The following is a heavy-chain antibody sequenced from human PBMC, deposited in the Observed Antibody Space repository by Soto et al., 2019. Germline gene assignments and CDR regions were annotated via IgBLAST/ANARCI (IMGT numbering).Heavy chain of an antibody. J-gene: IGHJ5*02. CDR3: ARVYPSDTRYGYVGNNWFDP. V-gene: IGHV1-46*03. CDR2: INPSGGST. D-gene: IGHD5-18*01. Sequence: ASVKVSCKASGYTFTSYYMHWVRQAPGQGLEWMGIINPSGGSTSYAQKFQGRVTMTRDTSTSTVYMELSSLRSEDTAVYFCARVYPSDTRYGYVGNNWFDPWGQGTLVTVSS. CDR1: GYTFTSYY.